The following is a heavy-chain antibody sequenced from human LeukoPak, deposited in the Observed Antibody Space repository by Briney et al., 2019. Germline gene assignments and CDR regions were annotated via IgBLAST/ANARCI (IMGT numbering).Heavy chain of an antibody. CDR2: IIPILGIA. CDR1: GGTFSSYA. D-gene: IGHD2-15*01. V-gene: IGHV1-69*04. Sequence: ASVKVSCKASGGTFSSYAISWVRQAPGQGLEWMGRIIPILGIANYAQKFQGRVTMTEDTSTDTAYMELSSLRSEGTAVYYCATQFIHGNWGQGTLVTVSS. CDR3: ATQFIHGN. J-gene: IGHJ4*02.